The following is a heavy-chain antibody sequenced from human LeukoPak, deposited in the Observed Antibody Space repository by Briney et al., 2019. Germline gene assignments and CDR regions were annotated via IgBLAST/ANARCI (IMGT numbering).Heavy chain of an antibody. CDR1: GGSISSSSYY. CDR2: IYYSGST. V-gene: IGHV4-39*07. J-gene: IGHJ6*03. Sequence: PSETLPLTCTVSGGSISSSSYYWGWIRQPPGKGLEWIGSIYYSGSTYYNPSLKSRVTISVDTSKNQFSLKLSSVTAADTAVYYCARVAYYYMDVWGKGTTVTVSS. CDR3: ARVAYYYMDV.